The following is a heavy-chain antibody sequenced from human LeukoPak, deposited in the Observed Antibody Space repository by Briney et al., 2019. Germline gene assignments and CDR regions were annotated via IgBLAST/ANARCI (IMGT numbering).Heavy chain of an antibody. Sequence: GGSLGLSCAASGFTFNNYAMSWVRQAPGKALEWVSGISGSGAGTNYADSVKGRFTISRDNSKNTLYLQMNSLRGDDTAVYYCAKDRSYGAPYDVFDIWGQGTKVTVSS. CDR3: AKDRSYGAPYDVFDI. J-gene: IGHJ3*02. CDR2: ISGSGAGT. V-gene: IGHV3-23*01. CDR1: GFTFNNYA. D-gene: IGHD5-18*01.